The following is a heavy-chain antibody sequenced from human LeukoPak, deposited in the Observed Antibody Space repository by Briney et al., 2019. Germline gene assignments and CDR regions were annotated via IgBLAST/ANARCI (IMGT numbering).Heavy chain of an antibody. V-gene: IGHV4-4*09. D-gene: IGHD6-19*01. CDR2: IHHSGST. CDR3: ASTRGGVAVSGRGDFDI. Sequence: SETLSLTCGVSGASISSYCWSWIRQSPRKGLEWVGYIHHSGSTDYHPSLRGRVTISADTSQSQFSLSLTSVTAADTAVYFCASTRGGVAVSGRGDFDIWGQGTVVTVSP. CDR1: GASISSYC. J-gene: IGHJ3*02.